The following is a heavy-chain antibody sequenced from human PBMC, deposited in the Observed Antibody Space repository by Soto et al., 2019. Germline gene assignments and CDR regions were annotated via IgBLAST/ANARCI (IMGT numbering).Heavy chain of an antibody. V-gene: IGHV4-4*07. Sequence: PSETLSLTCTVSGGSISSYYWSWIRQPAGKGLEWIGRIYTSGSTNYNPSLKSRATMSVDTSKNQFSLKLSSVTAADTAVYYCARAQFYSGSGRYNNLMFDPWGQGIQVTVSS. CDR2: IYTSGST. CDR3: ARAQFYSGSGRYNNLMFDP. D-gene: IGHD3-10*01. CDR1: GGSISSYY. J-gene: IGHJ5*02.